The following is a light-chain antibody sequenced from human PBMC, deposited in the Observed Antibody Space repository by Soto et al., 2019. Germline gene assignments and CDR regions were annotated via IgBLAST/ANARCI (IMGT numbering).Light chain of an antibody. CDR3: SSYTSSSTLV. CDR2: DVS. V-gene: IGLV2-14*01. J-gene: IGLJ1*01. Sequence: QSLLTQPASVSASPGEWITISCTGTSIDVSGYNYVSWYQQHPGKAPKLMIYDVSNRPSGVFNRFSGSKSGNTASLTISGLQAEDEADYYCSSYTSSSTLVFGTGTKVTVL. CDR1: SIDVSGYNY.